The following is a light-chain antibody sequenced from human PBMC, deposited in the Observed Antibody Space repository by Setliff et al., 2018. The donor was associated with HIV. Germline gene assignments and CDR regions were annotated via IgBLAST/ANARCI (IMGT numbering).Light chain of an antibody. CDR3: SPYTSTSTLFV. J-gene: IGLJ1*01. V-gene: IGLV2-14*03. CDR1: SSDVGGYNY. Sequence: QSVLTQPASVSGSPGQSITISCTGTSSDVGGYNYVSWYQQHPGKAPKLRIYDVSNRPSGVSNRFSGSKSGNTASLTISGLQAEDEADYYCSPYTSTSTLFVFGTGTKVTVL. CDR2: DVS.